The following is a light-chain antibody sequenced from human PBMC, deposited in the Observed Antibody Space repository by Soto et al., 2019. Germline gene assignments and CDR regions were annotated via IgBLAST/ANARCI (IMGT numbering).Light chain of an antibody. Sequence: DIQMTQSPSSLSASVGDRVTITCRASQGIRNYLAWYQQKPGKVPQILIYAASTLQSGVPPRFSGSGSGTAFTLTISSLQPEDVATYYCQKYNSAPLTFGGGTKLEIK. V-gene: IGKV1-27*01. J-gene: IGKJ4*01. CDR1: QGIRNY. CDR3: QKYNSAPLT. CDR2: AAS.